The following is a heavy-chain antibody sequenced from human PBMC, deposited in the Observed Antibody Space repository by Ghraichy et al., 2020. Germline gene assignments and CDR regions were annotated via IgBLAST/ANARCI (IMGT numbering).Heavy chain of an antibody. CDR1: GGSISSSSYY. J-gene: IGHJ4*02. Sequence: SETLSLTCTVSGGSISSSSYYWGWIRQPPGKGLEWIGSIYYSGSTYYNPSLKSRVTISVDTSKNQFSLKLSSVTAADTAVYYCARQSRGAYSSSWYLSRDSISPLFDYWGQGTLVTVSS. CDR2: IYYSGST. D-gene: IGHD6-13*01. V-gene: IGHV4-39*01. CDR3: ARQSRGAYSSSWYLSRDSISPLFDY.